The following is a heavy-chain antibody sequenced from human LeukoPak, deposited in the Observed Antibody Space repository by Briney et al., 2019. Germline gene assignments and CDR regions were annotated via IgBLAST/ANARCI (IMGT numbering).Heavy chain of an antibody. V-gene: IGHV4-34*01. D-gene: IGHD2-2*01. CDR2: INHSGST. J-gene: IGHJ6*03. CDR1: GGSFSGYY. Sequence: SETLSLTCAVYGGSFSGYYWSWIRQPPGKGLEWIGEINHSGSTNYNPSLKSRVTISVDTSKSQFSLKLSSVTAADTAVYYCARHLAVVVPAISYYYYMDVWGKGTTVTVSS. CDR3: ARHLAVVVPAISYYYYMDV.